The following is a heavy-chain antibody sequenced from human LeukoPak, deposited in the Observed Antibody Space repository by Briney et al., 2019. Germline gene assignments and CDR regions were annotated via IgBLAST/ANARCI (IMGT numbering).Heavy chain of an antibody. V-gene: IGHV3-48*01. J-gene: IGHJ4*02. CDR1: GFTFSSSS. Sequence: GGSLRLSCAASGFTFSSSSMNWVRQAPGKGLEWLSYISSGSSTTYFADSVKGRFTISRDNSKNTLYLQMNSLRAEDTAVYYCASGEGAYWGQGTLVTVSS. CDR3: ASGEGAY. CDR2: ISSGSSTT. D-gene: IGHD3-16*01.